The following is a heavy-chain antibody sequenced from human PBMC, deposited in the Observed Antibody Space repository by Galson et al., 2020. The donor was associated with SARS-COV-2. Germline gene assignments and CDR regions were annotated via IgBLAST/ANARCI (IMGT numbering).Heavy chain of an antibody. Sequence: SGPTLVKPTQTLTLTCTFSGFSLTTTGMCVSWIRQPPGKALEWLARIDWDDDKYYSTSLKTRLTISKDTSKNQVVLTMTNMDPVDTATYYCARVTLLIGGGVVSNWCDPWGQGTLVTVSS. J-gene: IGHJ5*02. CDR1: GFSLTTTGMC. CDR2: IDWDDDK. CDR3: ARVTLLIGGGVVSNWCDP. D-gene: IGHD3-16*01. V-gene: IGHV2-70*11.